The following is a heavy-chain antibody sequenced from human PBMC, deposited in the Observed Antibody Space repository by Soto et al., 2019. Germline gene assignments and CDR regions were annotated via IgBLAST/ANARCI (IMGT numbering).Heavy chain of an antibody. D-gene: IGHD1-1*01. CDR3: ARHDARWEREKYYYGRDV. V-gene: IGHV3-53*01. J-gene: IGHJ6*02. CDR2: IYSGGDI. CDR1: GFSVINNY. Sequence: PVGSLRLSCVASGFSVINNYMSWVRQAPGKGLEWVSVIYSGGDIYYADSVKGRFTISRDSPKNTLDLQMSSLRAEDTAVYYCARHDARWEREKYYYGRDVWGPGTTGTLPS.